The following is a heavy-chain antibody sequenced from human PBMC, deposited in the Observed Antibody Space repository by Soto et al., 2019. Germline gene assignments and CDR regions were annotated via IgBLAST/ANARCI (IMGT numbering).Heavy chain of an antibody. CDR2: ISGSGGSP. CDR3: AKAVDYYDSSGYYYVYAFDI. D-gene: IGHD3-22*01. J-gene: IGHJ3*02. V-gene: IGHV3-23*01. CDR1: GFTFSSYA. Sequence: PGGSLRLSCAASGFTFSSYAMSWVRQAPGKGLEWVSAISGSGGSPYYADSVKGRFTISRDNSKNTLYLQMNSLRAEVTAVYYCAKAVDYYDSSGYYYVYAFDIWGQATMVTVSS.